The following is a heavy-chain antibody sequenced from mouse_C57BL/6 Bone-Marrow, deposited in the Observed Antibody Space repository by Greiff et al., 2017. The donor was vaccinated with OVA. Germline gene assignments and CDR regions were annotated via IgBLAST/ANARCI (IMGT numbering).Heavy chain of an antibody. CDR2: INPYNGGT. Sequence: VQLQQSGPVLVKPGASVKMSCKASGYTFTDYYMNWVKQSHGKSLEWIGVINPYNGGTSYNQKFKGKATLTVDKSSSTAYMELNSLTSEDSAVYYGARTGWLLPAWFAYWGQGTLVTVSA. J-gene: IGHJ3*01. D-gene: IGHD2-3*01. V-gene: IGHV1-19*01. CDR1: GYTFTDYY. CDR3: ARTGWLLPAWFAY.